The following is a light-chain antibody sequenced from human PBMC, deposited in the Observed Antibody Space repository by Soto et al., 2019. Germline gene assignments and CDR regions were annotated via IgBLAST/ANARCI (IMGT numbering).Light chain of an antibody. CDR1: STDNGAYNY. CDR3: NSYTTLSNRV. V-gene: IGLV2-14*01. J-gene: IGLJ1*01. CDR2: EVT. Sequence: QSALTHPSSVSGSPGQPLTISCTGTSTDNGAYNYDFWYQQHPGKAPNLLIYEVTNRPSGVSNRFSGSKSGNTASLTISGLQAEDEVNYYCNSYTTLSNRVFGTGTKVTVL.